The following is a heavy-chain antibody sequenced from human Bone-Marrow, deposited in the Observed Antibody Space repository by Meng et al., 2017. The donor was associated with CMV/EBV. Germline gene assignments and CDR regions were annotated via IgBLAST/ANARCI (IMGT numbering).Heavy chain of an antibody. D-gene: IGHD1-1*01. V-gene: IGHV3-7*01. CDR2: IKQDGSEK. Sequence: GASLKISCAASGFTFSSYWMSWVRQAPGKGLEWVANIKQDGSEKYYVDSVKGRFTISRDNAKNSLYLQMSSLRAEDTAVYYCAKDSGTTGDLFDYWGQGTLVTVSS. CDR1: GFTFSSYW. CDR3: AKDSGTTGDLFDY. J-gene: IGHJ4*02.